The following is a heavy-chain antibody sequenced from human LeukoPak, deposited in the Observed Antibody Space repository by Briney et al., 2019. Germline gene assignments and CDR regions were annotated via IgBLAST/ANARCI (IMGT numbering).Heavy chain of an antibody. D-gene: IGHD2-2*01. CDR1: GGSFSGYY. CDR2: INHSGST. CDR3: ARGDCSSTSCYGWGEYEY. Sequence: PSETLSLTCAVYGGSFSGYYWSWTRHPPGKGLEWLGEINHSGSTNSNPPFKSRVTISVDTSKNQFSLKLSSVTAADTAVYYCARGDCSSTSCYGWGEYEYWGQGTLVTVSS. V-gene: IGHV4-34*01. J-gene: IGHJ4*02.